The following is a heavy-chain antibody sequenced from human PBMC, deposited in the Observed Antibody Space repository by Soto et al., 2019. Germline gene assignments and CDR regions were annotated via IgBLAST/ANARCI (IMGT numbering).Heavy chain of an antibody. D-gene: IGHD1-1*01. V-gene: IGHV5-10-1*03. CDR1: GYSFASQW. Sequence: EVQLVQSGAEVKKPGESLRISCKVSGYSFASQWISWVRQVPGKGQEWLGRIHLSESYTTYNPSFQGQVSFSSDKSITTAYLQWSSLKASDTATYYCATQGLTNYYFDYWGQGTLVTVSS. CDR3: ATQGLTNYYFDY. J-gene: IGHJ4*02. CDR2: IHLSESYT.